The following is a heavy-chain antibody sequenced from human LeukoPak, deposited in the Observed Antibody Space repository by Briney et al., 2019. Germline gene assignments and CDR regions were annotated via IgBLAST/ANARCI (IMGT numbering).Heavy chain of an antibody. D-gene: IGHD1-26*01. J-gene: IGHJ6*03. CDR3: ARRFSGGGSYYIRLPTYYYYMDV. CDR1: GGSFSGYY. CDR2: INHSGST. V-gene: IGHV4-34*01. Sequence: SETLSLTCAVYGGSFSGYYWSWIHQPPGKGLEWIGEINHSGSTNYNPSLKSRVTISVDTSKNQFSLKLSSVTAADTAVYYCARRFSGGGSYYIRLPTYYYYMDVWGKGTTVTISS.